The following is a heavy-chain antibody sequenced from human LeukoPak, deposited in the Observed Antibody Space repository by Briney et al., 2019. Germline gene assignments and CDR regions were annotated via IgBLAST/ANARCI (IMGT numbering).Heavy chain of an antibody. J-gene: IGHJ5*02. D-gene: IGHD3-10*01. V-gene: IGHV4-61*02. CDR3: ARTASHFVRGVIRWFDP. CDR1: GGSISSGSYY. CDR2: IYTSGST. Sequence: RASQTLSLACTVSGGSISSGSYYWSWIQQPAGKGLEWIGRIYTSGSTNYNPSLKSRVTISVDTSKNQFSLKLSSVTAADTAVYYCARTASHFVRGVIRWFDPWGQGTLVTVSS.